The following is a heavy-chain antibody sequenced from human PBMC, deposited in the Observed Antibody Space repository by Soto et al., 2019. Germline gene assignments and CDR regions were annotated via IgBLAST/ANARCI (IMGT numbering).Heavy chain of an antibody. CDR1: GGSISSSNW. D-gene: IGHD2-2*01. CDR2: IYHSGSP. Sequence: QVQLQESGPGLVKPSGPLSLTCAVSGGSISSSNWWSWVHQHQGKGLEWIGEIYHSGSPNETPPLKRRLTISVDKYKNQCSLNLSSVTAADTAVYYCARVVGGYYYGMEVWGQGTRVTVSS. V-gene: IGHV4-4*02. CDR3: ARVVGGYYYGMEV. J-gene: IGHJ6*02.